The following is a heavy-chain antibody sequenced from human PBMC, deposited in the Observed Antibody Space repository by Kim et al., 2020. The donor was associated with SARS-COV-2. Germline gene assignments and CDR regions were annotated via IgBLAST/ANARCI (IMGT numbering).Heavy chain of an antibody. J-gene: IGHJ4*02. CDR3: ARKLDNGAYHFQY. Sequence: SETLSLTCTVSGGSVNSGGYYWSWIRQHPGKGLEWIAYICYSGTTYYNPSLKSRLVISVDTSKNQFSLNLRSVTAADTAVYYCARKLDNGAYHFQYWGREILVTLSS. CDR2: ICYSGTT. CDR1: GGSVNSGGYY. D-gene: IGHD4-17*01. V-gene: IGHV4-31*03.